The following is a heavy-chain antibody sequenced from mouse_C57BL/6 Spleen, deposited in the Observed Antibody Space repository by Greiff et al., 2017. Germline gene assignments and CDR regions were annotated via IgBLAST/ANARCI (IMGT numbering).Heavy chain of an antibody. Sequence: QVQLQQPGAELVRPGTSVTLSCKASGYTFTSYWMHWVKQRPGQGLEWIGVIDPSDSYTNYNQKFKGKATLTVDTSSSTAYMQLSSLTTEDSAVYYCGRDCGSSYVGSYAMDDWGQGTSVTVSS. CDR3: GRDCGSSYVGSYAMDD. CDR1: GYTFTSYW. D-gene: IGHD1-1*01. CDR2: IDPSDSYT. J-gene: IGHJ4*01. V-gene: IGHV1-59*01.